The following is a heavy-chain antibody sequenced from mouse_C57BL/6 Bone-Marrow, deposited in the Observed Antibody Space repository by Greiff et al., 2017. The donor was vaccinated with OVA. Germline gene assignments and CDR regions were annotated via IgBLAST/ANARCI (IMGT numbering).Heavy chain of an antibody. V-gene: IGHV1-64*01. CDR2: IHPNSGST. J-gene: IGHJ3*01. CDR3: ARRGYDGYYSCFAY. Sequence: VQLQQSGAELVKPGASVKLSCKASGYTFTSYWMHWVKQRPGQGLEWIGMIHPNSGSTNYNEKFKSKATLTVDKSSSTAYMQLSSLTSEDSAVYYCARRGYDGYYSCFAYWGQGTLVTVSA. CDR1: GYTFTSYW. D-gene: IGHD2-3*01.